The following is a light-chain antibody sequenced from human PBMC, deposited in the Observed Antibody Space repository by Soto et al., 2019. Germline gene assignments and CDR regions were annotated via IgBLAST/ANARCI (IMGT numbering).Light chain of an antibody. CDR2: DVS. V-gene: IGLV2-14*03. CDR3: SSYTSSSTLSTYV. J-gene: IGLJ1*01. Sequence: QPVLTQPASVSGSPGQSITISCTGTSSDVDVYNYVSWYQHHPGKAPKLMIYDVSNRPSGVSNRFSGSKSGNTASLIISGLQAEDEADYYCSSYTSSSTLSTYVFGTGTKVTVL. CDR1: SSDVDVYNY.